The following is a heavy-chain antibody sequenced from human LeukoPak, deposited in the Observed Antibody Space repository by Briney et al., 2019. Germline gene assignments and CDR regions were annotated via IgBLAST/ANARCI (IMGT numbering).Heavy chain of an antibody. V-gene: IGHV3-7*01. CDR3: ARSQMTTVTIYYYYGMDV. D-gene: IGHD4-17*01. CDR1: GFTFSSYA. J-gene: IGHJ6*02. CDR2: VKQDGSEK. Sequence: GGSLRLSCAASGFTFSSYAMHWVRQAPGKGLEWVANVKQDGSEKYYVDSVKGRFTISRDNAKNSLYLQMNSLRAEDTAVYYCARSQMTTVTIYYYYGMDVWGQGTTVTVSS.